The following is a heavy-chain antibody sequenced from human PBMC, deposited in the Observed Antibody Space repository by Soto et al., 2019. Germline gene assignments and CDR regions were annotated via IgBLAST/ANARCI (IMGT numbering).Heavy chain of an antibody. CDR1: GFTNFW. CDR2: IYSRDSDT. D-gene: IGHD1-1*01. Sequence: PGESLKISCKGSGFTNFWIGWVRQKPGKGLEWMGIIYSRDSDTRYSPSFQGQVTISVDTSINTAYLQWSSLKASDTAIYYCARAPYNHNDGDLDFWGQGTLVTVSS. J-gene: IGHJ4*02. CDR3: ARAPYNHNDGDLDF. V-gene: IGHV5-51*01.